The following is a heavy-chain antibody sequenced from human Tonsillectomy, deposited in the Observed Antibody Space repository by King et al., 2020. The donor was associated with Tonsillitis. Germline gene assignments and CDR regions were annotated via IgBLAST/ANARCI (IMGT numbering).Heavy chain of an antibody. D-gene: IGHD4-17*01. J-gene: IGHJ6*03. Sequence: VQLVESGGGVVQPGRSLRLSCAASGFTFSSYAMHWVRQAPDMGLELVAIISYDGSNKYYADSVKGRFTISRDNSKNTLYLQVNSLRAEDTAVYYCARDGYTNYGDYYYYYMDVWGKGTTVTVSS. CDR1: GFTFSSYA. CDR2: ISYDGSNK. V-gene: IGHV3-30-3*01. CDR3: ARDGYTNYGDYYYYYMDV.